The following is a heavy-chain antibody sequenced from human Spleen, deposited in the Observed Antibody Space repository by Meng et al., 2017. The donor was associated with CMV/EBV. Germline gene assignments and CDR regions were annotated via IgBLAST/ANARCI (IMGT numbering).Heavy chain of an antibody. CDR3: ARDKLRFLEWLLFPGYGMDV. CDR2: IYYSGST. CDR1: GGSISSYY. J-gene: IGHJ6*02. D-gene: IGHD3-3*01. Sequence: SETLSLTCTVSGGSISSYYWSWIRQPPGKGLEWIGYIYYSGSTNYNPSLKSRVTISVDTSKNQFSLKLSSVTAADTAVYYCARDKLRFLEWLLFPGYGMDVWGQGTTVTVSS. V-gene: IGHV4-59*12.